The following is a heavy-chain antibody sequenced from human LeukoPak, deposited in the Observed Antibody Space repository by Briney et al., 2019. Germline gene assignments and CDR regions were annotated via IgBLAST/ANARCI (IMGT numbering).Heavy chain of an antibody. Sequence: PGRSLRLSCAAFGFTFSTYTLHWVRQAPGKGLEWVAVISYDGSNKYYADSVKGRFTISRDSSKNTLYLQMSILRAEDTAVYYCARDNIKDYWGQGTLVTVSS. CDR2: ISYDGSNK. CDR3: ARDNIKDY. CDR1: GFTFSTYT. D-gene: IGHD1-14*01. V-gene: IGHV3-30-3*01. J-gene: IGHJ4*02.